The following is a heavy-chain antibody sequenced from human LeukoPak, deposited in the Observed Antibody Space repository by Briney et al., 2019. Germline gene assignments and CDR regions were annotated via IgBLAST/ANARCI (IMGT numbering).Heavy chain of an antibody. CDR3: ATIKRGNIYGYFDF. CDR1: GGSISSYY. V-gene: IGHV4-4*09. Sequence: SETLSLTCAVSGGSISSYYWSWIRQPPGKGLEWIGYMLDTVTTKDNPSLKSRFTLSADTSKNQFSLRLTSVTAADTAVYYCATIKRGNIYGYFDFWGQGSLVTVSS. J-gene: IGHJ4*02. CDR2: MLDTVTT. D-gene: IGHD5-18*01.